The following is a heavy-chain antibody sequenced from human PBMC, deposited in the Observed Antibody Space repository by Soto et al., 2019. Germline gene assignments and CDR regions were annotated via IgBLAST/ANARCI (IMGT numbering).Heavy chain of an antibody. CDR2: ISAYNGNT. J-gene: IGHJ4*02. CDR1: GYTFTSYG. Sequence: QVQLVQSGAEVKKPGASVKVSCKASGYTFTSYGISWVRQAPGQGLEWMGWISAYNGNTNYAQKLQGRVTMTTDTSTSTAYMELRSLRSDDTAVYYCARDLGAYDYIWGSYRYTYTFDYWGQGTLVTVSS. D-gene: IGHD3-16*02. V-gene: IGHV1-18*01. CDR3: ARDLGAYDYIWGSYRYTYTFDY.